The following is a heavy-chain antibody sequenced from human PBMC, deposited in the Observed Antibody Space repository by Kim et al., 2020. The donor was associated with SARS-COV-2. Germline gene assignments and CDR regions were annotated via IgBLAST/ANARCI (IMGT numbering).Heavy chain of an antibody. Sequence: DYRYRQSFQGQVTIAADKSISTAYLQWSSLKASDTAIYYCARRQNWNYDYWGQGTLVTVSS. D-gene: IGHD1-7*01. V-gene: IGHV5-51*01. CDR2: DY. CDR3: ARRQNWNYDY. J-gene: IGHJ4*02.